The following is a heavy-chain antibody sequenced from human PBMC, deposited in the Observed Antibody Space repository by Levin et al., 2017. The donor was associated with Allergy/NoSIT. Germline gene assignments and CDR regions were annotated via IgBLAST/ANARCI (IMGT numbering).Heavy chain of an antibody. Sequence: GGSLRLSCAASGFTFSLYWMSWVRQAPGKGLEWVANIKQDGSEKDYVDSLKGRFTISRDNAKNSVFLQMNSLRAEDTAFYYCARIGYSSSSFDYWGQGSLVTVSS. V-gene: IGHV3-7*01. D-gene: IGHD6-6*01. CDR1: GFTFSLYW. CDR3: ARIGYSSSSFDY. J-gene: IGHJ4*02. CDR2: IKQDGSEK.